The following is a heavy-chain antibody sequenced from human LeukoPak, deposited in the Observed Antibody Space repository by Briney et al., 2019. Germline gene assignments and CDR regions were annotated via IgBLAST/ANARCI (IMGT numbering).Heavy chain of an antibody. V-gene: IGHV3-21*01. J-gene: IGHJ4*02. CDR2: ISSSSPYI. CDR3: ARDWFHAIDY. CDR1: GFTFSDYS. D-gene: IGHD2/OR15-2a*01. Sequence: GGALRLSCAASGFTFSDYSTNWVRQAPGKGLEWVASISSSSPYIYYTDSVKGRFTISRDNAKNTLYLKMNSLRAEDTAVYYCARDWFHAIDYWGQGTLVTVSS.